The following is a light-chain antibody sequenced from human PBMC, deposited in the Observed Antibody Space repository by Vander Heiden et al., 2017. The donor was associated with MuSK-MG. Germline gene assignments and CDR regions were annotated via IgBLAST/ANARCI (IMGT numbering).Light chain of an antibody. Sequence: QLVLTQSPSASASLGASVKLTCTLSSGHSSSAIAWHQQQPEKGPRYLMKLKSDGSNSKGDGIPDRFSGSSSGAERYLTISSLQAEDEADYYCQTGGTGIHWVFGGGTKLTVL. CDR3: QTGGTGIHWV. J-gene: IGLJ3*02. CDR2: LKSDGSN. CDR1: SGHSSSA. V-gene: IGLV4-69*01.